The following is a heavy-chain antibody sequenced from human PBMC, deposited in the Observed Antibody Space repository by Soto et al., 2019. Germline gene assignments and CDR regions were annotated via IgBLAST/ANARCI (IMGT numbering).Heavy chain of an antibody. CDR1: GFTVSSNY. J-gene: IGHJ5*02. Sequence: PGGSLRLSCAASGFTVSSNYMSWVRQAPGKGLEWVSVIYSGGSTYYADSVKGRFTISRDNSKNTLYLQMNSLRAEDTAVYYCARGAAAAAGLYNWFDPWGQGTLVTVSS. CDR2: IYSGGST. CDR3: ARGAAAAAGLYNWFDP. V-gene: IGHV3-66*01. D-gene: IGHD6-13*01.